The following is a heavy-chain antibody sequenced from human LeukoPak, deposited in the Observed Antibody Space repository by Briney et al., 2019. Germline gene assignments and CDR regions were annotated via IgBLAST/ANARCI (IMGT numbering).Heavy chain of an antibody. J-gene: IGHJ4*02. CDR1: GGSISSSSYY. Sequence: PSETLSLTCTVSGGSISSSSYYWGWIRQPPGKGLEWIGSIYYSGSTYYNPSLKSRVTISVDTSKNQFSLKLSSVTAADPAAYYCARSPSVVQYGYWGQGTLVTVSS. CDR2: IYYSGST. D-gene: IGHD3-10*01. CDR3: ARSPSVVQYGY. V-gene: IGHV4-39*01.